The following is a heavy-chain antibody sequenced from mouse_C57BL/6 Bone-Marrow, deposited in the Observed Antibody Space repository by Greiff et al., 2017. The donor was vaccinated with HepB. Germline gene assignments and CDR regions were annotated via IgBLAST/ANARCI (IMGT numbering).Heavy chain of an antibody. D-gene: IGHD2-10*02. CDR2: ISDGGSYT. Sequence: EVNLVESGGGLVKPGGSLKLSCAASGFTFSSYAMSWVRQTPEKRLEWVATISDGGSYTYYPDNVKGRFTISRDNAKNNLYLQMSHLKSEDTAMYYCAREPYGNYDAMDYWGQGTSVTVSS. CDR1: GFTFSSYA. CDR3: AREPYGNYDAMDY. J-gene: IGHJ4*01. V-gene: IGHV5-4*01.